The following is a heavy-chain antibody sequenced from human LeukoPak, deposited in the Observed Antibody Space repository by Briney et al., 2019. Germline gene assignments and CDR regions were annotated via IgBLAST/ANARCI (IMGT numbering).Heavy chain of an antibody. J-gene: IGHJ3*02. CDR1: GDSVSSNSAA. V-gene: IGHV6-1*01. CDR3: ARDLTVGWYPADAFDI. CDR2: TYYRSKWYN. D-gene: IGHD2-15*01. Sequence: SQTLSLTCAISGDSVSSNSAAWNWIRQSPSRGLEWLGRTYYRSKWYNDYAVSVKSRITINPDTSKNQFSLQLNSVTPEDTAVYYCARDLTVGWYPADAFDIWGQGTMVTVSS.